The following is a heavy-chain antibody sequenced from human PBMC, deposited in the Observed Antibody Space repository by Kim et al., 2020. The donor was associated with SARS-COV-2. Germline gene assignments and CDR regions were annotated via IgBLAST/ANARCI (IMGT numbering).Heavy chain of an antibody. J-gene: IGHJ4*02. CDR1: GGSISSYY. CDR2: IYYSGST. Sequence: SETLSLTCTVSGGSISSYYWSWIRQPPGKGLEWIGYIYYSGSTNYNPSLKSRVTISVDTSKNQFSLKLSSVTAADTAVYYCARGWGGSNEYYFDYWGQGTLVTVSS. CDR3: ARGWGGSNEYYFDY. D-gene: IGHD2-15*01. V-gene: IGHV4-59*01.